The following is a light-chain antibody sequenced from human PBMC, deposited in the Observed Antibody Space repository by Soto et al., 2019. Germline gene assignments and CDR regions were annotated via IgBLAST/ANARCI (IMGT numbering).Light chain of an antibody. J-gene: IGLJ2*01. Sequence: QLVLTQSPSASASLGASVKLTCTLSSGHSSYAIAWHQQQPEKGPRSLMILNSDGSHSKGDGIPDRFSGSSSGAERYLTISSLQSEDEADYYCQTWGTGMVFGGGTKLTVL. V-gene: IGLV4-69*01. CDR1: SGHSSYA. CDR3: QTWGTGMV. CDR2: LNSDGSH.